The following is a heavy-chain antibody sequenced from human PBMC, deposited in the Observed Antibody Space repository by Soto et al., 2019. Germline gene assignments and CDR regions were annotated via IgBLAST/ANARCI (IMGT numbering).Heavy chain of an antibody. V-gene: IGHV3-7*01. CDR2: IKQDGSEK. D-gene: IGHD3-3*01. CDR1: GFTFSSYW. Sequence: GGSLRLSCAASGFTFSSYWMSWVRQAPGKGLEWVANIKQDGSEKYYVDSVKGRFTISRDNAKNSLYLQMNSLRAEDTAVYYCAREVDYDFWSGYRDGHYMDVWGKGTTVTVSS. J-gene: IGHJ6*03. CDR3: AREVDYDFWSGYRDGHYMDV.